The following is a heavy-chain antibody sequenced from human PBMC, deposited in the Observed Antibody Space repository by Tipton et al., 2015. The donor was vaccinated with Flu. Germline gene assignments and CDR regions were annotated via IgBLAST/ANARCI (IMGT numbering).Heavy chain of an antibody. J-gene: IGHJ6*02. CDR3: ARSIVVVPAARTYEYYGMDV. Sequence: QVQLVQSGAEVKKPGASVKVSCKASGYTFTGYYMHWVRQAPGQGLEWMGWINPNSGGTNYAQKFQGWVTMTRDTSISTAYMELSRLSSDDTAVYYCARSIVVVPAARTYEYYGMDVWGQGTTVTVSS. D-gene: IGHD2-2*01. CDR1: GYTFTGYY. CDR2: INPNSGGT. V-gene: IGHV1-2*04.